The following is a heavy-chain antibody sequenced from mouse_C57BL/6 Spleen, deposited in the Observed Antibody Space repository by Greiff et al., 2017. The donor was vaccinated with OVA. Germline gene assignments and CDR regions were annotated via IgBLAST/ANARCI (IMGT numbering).Heavy chain of an antibody. CDR3: ARPGDGYYVPFAY. CDR1: GFTFSDYG. Sequence: EVQRVESGGGLVKPGGSLKLSCAASGFTFSDYGMHWVRQAPEKGLAWVAYISSGSSTIYYADTVKGRFTIARDNAKNSLFLQMTSLRSEDTAMYDGARPGDGYYVPFAYWGQGTLVTVSA. V-gene: IGHV5-17*01. J-gene: IGHJ3*01. CDR2: ISSGSSTI. D-gene: IGHD2-3*01.